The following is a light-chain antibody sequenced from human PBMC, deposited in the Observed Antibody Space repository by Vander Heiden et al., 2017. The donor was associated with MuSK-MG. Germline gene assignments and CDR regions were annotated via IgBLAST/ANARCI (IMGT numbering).Light chain of an antibody. CDR2: DAS. CDR1: QDINNF. Sequence: DIQMTQSPSSLSASVGDRVTIACQANQDINNFLNWYKQQPGKAPKLLIYDASTLEGGVPSRFSGSGYGTDFTLTITNRQPEDFAPYYCQQYEKAPRGTFGQGTKV. J-gene: IGKJ1*01. V-gene: IGKV1-33*01. CDR3: QQYEKAPRGT.